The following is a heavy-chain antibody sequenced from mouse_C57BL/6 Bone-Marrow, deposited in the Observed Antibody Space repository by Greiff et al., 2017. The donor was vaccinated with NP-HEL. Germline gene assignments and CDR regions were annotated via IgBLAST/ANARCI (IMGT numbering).Heavy chain of an antibody. Sequence: QVTLKVCGPGILQSSQTLSLTCSFSGFSLSTSGMGVSWIRQPSGKGLEWLAHIYWDDDKRYNPSLKSRLTISKDTSRNQVFLKITSVDTADTATYYCARSWSYYYGSSYYAMDYWGQGTSVTVSS. CDR2: IYWDDDK. CDR1: GFSLSTSGMG. V-gene: IGHV8-12*01. D-gene: IGHD1-1*01. J-gene: IGHJ4*01. CDR3: ARSWSYYYGSSYYAMDY.